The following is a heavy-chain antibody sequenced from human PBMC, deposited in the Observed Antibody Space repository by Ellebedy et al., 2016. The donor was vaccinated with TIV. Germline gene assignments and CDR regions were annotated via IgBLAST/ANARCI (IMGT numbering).Heavy chain of an antibody. CDR2: IKSKTDGGTT. D-gene: IGHD2-2*01. CDR1: GFSFSNAW. CDR3: TTFLARPDDAFDI. Sequence: GESLKISXAASGFSFSNAWMSWVRQAPGKGLEWVGRIKSKTDGGTTDYAAPVKGRFTISRDDSKNTLYLQMNSLKTEDTAVYYCTTFLARPDDAFDIWGQGTMVTVSS. J-gene: IGHJ3*02. V-gene: IGHV3-15*01.